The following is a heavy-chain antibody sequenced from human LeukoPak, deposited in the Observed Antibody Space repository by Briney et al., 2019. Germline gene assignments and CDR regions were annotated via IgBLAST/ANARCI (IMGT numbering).Heavy chain of an antibody. CDR3: ARDHGTVTSDYYYGMDV. CDR2: IYSGGST. J-gene: IGHJ6*02. D-gene: IGHD4-17*01. CDR1: GFIVSSNY. Sequence: GGSLRLSCAASGFIVSSNYMSWVRQAPGKGLEWVSVIYSGGSTYYADSVKGRFTISRDNSKNTLYLQMNSLRAEDTAVYYCARDHGTVTSDYYYGMDVWGQGTTVTVSS. V-gene: IGHV3-53*01.